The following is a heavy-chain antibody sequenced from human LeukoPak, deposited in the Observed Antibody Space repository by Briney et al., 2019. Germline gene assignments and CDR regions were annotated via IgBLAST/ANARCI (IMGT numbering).Heavy chain of an antibody. V-gene: IGHV1-2*02. CDR1: GNSLTGYY. Sequence: ASVKASCKASGNSLTGYYMHWVRQAPGQGLEWMGWINPNSGGTNYAQKFQGRVTMTRDTSISTAYMELSRLRSDDTAVYYCARDMYSSGFDPWGQGTLVTVSS. J-gene: IGHJ5*02. CDR3: ARDMYSSGFDP. D-gene: IGHD6-19*01. CDR2: INPNSGGT.